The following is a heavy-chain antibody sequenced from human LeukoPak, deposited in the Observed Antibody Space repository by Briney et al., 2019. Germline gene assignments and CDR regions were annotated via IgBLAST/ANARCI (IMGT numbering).Heavy chain of an antibody. Sequence: GGSLRLSCAASGIVFSNTAMNWARQSPGRGLEWVSAISGGGERTFYADSVKGRFTISRDNSKNMVYLQTNSLRADDTAIYYCGKGGGQYSSGPEFDPRGQGALVTVSS. V-gene: IGHV3-23*01. CDR1: GIVFSNTA. CDR2: ISGGGERT. CDR3: GKGGGQYSSGPEFDP. D-gene: IGHD6-19*01. J-gene: IGHJ5*02.